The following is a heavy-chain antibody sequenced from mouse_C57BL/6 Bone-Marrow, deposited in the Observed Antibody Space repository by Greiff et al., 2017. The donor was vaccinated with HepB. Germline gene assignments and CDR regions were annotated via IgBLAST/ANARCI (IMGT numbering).Heavy chain of an antibody. D-gene: IGHD1-1*01. J-gene: IGHJ1*03. V-gene: IGHV1-75*01. CDR1: GYTFTDYY. CDR2: IFPGSGST. CDR3: AREGITTLVATGDFDV. Sequence: QVQLQQSGPELVKPGASVKLSCKASGYTFTDYYINWVKQRPEQGLEWIGRIFPGSGSTYYNEKFKGKATLTVDKSSSTAYMLLSSLTSEDSAVYFCAREGITTLVATGDFDVWGTGTTVTVSS.